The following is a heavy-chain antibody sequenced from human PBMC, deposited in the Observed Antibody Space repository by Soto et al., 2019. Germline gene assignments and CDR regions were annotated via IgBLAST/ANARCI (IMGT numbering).Heavy chain of an antibody. V-gene: IGHV3-30*18. CDR2: ISYNGNSK. J-gene: IGHJ5*02. D-gene: IGHD6-19*01. CDR1: GFSVSSSG. CDR3: AKDWGSSGWFNWFDP. Sequence: QVQLVESGGGVVQPGTSLRVSCAPSGFSVSSSGMHWVRQVPGKGLEWVAMISYNGNSKHYGDSVRGRFTISRDTSKNTLYLQMNSLRPEDTAIYYCAKDWGSSGWFNWFDPWGQGTLVTVSS.